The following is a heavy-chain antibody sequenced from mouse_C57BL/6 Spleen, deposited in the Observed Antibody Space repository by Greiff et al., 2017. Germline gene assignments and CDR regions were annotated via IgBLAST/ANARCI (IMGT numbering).Heavy chain of an antibody. CDR2: IYPGDGDT. Sequence: VQLQQSGAELVKPGASVKISCKASGYAFSSYWLNWVKQRPGKGLEWIGQIYPGDGDTNYNGKFKGKATLTADKSSSTAYMQLSSLTSEDSAVYFCARDGYDYVFAYWCQGTLVTVSA. J-gene: IGHJ3*01. CDR3: ARDGYDYVFAY. CDR1: GYAFSSYW. D-gene: IGHD2-4*01. V-gene: IGHV1-80*01.